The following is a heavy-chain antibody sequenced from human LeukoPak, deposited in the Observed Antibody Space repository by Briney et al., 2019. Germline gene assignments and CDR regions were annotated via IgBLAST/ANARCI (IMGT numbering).Heavy chain of an antibody. V-gene: IGHV1-69*04. CDR1: GGTFSSYA. CDR3: ARCDDYGDYDLDLGGSCDY. CDR2: IIPILGIA. Sequence: SVKVSCKASGGTFSSYAISWVRQAPGQGLEWMGRIIPILGIANYAQKFQGRVTITADKSTSTAYMELSSLRSEDTAVYYCARCDDYGDYDLDLGGSCDYWGQGTLVTVSS. D-gene: IGHD4-17*01. J-gene: IGHJ4*02.